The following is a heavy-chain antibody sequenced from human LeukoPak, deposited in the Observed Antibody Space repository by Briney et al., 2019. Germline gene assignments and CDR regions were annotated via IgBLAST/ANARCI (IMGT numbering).Heavy chain of an antibody. CDR1: GGSFSGYY. Sequence: SETLSLTCAVYGGSFSGYYWSWIRQPPGKGLEWIGEINHSGSTNYNPSLKSRVTISVDTSKNQFSLKLSSVTAADTAVYYCARDTEGDPYYYYYYGMDVWGQGTTVTVSS. CDR2: INHSGST. CDR3: ARDTEGDPYYYYYYGMDV. D-gene: IGHD5-18*01. V-gene: IGHV4-34*01. J-gene: IGHJ6*02.